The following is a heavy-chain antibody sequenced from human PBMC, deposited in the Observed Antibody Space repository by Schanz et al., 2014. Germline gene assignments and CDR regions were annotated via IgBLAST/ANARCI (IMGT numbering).Heavy chain of an antibody. J-gene: IGHJ6*02. CDR2: IMPLRGIG. D-gene: IGHD6-19*01. CDR1: GDTFSKYN. CDR3: TRLRRADPNGFDV. V-gene: IGHV1-69*02. Sequence: QVQLVQSGPEVKKPGSSVKVSCQAFGDTFSKYNLMWVRQVPGQGLEWLGRIMPLRGIGNNAWKFQDRLTITADKSMNITYMELSSLGTEDTAVYYCTRLRRADPNGFDVWGQGTTGTVS.